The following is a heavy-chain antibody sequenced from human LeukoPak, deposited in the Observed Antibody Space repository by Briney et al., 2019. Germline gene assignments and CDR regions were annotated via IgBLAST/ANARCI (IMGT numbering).Heavy chain of an antibody. CDR3: ARVSYYGSGSHNWFDP. Sequence: GASVKVSCTASGYTFTGYYMHWVRQAPGQGLEWMGWINPNSGGTDYAQKFQGRVTMTRDTSISTAYMELSRLRSDDTAVYYCARVSYYGSGSHNWFDPWGQGTLVTVSS. J-gene: IGHJ5*02. CDR1: GYTFTGYY. V-gene: IGHV1-2*02. D-gene: IGHD3-10*01. CDR2: INPNSGGT.